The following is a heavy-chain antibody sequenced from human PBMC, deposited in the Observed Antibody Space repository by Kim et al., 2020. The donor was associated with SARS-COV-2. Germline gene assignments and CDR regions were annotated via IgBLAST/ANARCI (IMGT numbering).Heavy chain of an antibody. CDR3: ARDRARYCSSTSCYKGPSRYYYGMDV. D-gene: IGHD2-2*02. CDR1: GGTFSSYA. CDR2: IIPIFGTA. J-gene: IGHJ6*02. V-gene: IGHV1-69*13. Sequence: SVKVSCKASGGTFSSYAISWVRQAPGQGLEWMGGIIPIFGTANYAQKFQGRVTITADESTSTAYMELSSLRSEDTAVYYCARDRARYCSSTSCYKGPSRYYYGMDVWGQGTTVTVSS.